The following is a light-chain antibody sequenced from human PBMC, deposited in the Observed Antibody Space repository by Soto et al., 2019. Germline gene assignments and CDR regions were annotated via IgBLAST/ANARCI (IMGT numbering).Light chain of an antibody. CDR2: DNN. CDR3: GTWDSGRSVV. CDR1: TSNIGNNY. Sequence: QSVLTQPPSVSAAPGQEVTISCSGSTSNIGNNYVSWYQQLPGTAPKLLIYDNNKRPSGIPDRFSGSKSGTSATLGITGLQTGDEADYYCGTWDSGRSVVFGGGTKLTVL. V-gene: IGLV1-51*01. J-gene: IGLJ3*02.